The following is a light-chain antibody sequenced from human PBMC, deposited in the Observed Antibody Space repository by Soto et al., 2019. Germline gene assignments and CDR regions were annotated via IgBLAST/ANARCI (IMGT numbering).Light chain of an antibody. CDR1: QSVTSY. Sequence: EIVLTQSPATLSLSPGDRATLSCRASQSVTSYLAWYQQKPGQAPRLLIYDASNRATGIPARFGGSGSGTDFTLTISSLEPEDFAVYYCQQRYSWPLTFGGGTKVEIK. CDR2: DAS. J-gene: IGKJ4*01. CDR3: QQRYSWPLT. V-gene: IGKV3-11*01.